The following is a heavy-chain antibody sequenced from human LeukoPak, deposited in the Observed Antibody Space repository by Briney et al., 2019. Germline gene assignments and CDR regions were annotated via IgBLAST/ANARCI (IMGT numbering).Heavy chain of an antibody. D-gene: IGHD2-15*01. CDR1: GFTFSSYE. J-gene: IGHJ4*02. Sequence: GGSLRLSCAASGFTFSSYEMNWVRQAPGKGLEWVSLISYSGGNSYSADSVKGRFTISRDNSKNTLYLQMNDLRAEDTAVYYCAKQRGGSYFRSFDSWGQGTLVTVSS. CDR3: AKQRGGSYFRSFDS. V-gene: IGHV3-23*01. CDR2: ISYSGGNS.